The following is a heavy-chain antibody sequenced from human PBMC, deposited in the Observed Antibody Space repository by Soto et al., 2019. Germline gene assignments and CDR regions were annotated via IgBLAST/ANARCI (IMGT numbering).Heavy chain of an antibody. CDR1: GFSVRAYN. CDR2: ISVTSSTI. V-gene: IGHV3-48*04. Sequence: GGSLRLSCAVSGFSVRAYNINWVRQAPGKRLEWITYISVTSSTIYYADSVKGRFTISRDNAKNTLSLQMNSLRAEDTAVYYCAREIYDDYYSSGFVHWGQGTLVTVSS. CDR3: AREIYDDYYSSGFVH. J-gene: IGHJ4*02. D-gene: IGHD3-22*01.